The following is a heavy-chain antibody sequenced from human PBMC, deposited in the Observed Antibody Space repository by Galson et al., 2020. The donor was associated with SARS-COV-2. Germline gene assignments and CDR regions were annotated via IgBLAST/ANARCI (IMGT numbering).Heavy chain of an antibody. CDR1: GFTVSNNY. D-gene: IGHD3-16*01. CDR3: ARDLDYYGMDV. Sequence: GGSLRLSCAASGFTVSNNYMSWVRQAPGKGLEWVSVIYSGGSTYYADSVKGRFTISRDNSKNTLYLQMNSLRAEDTAVYYCARDLDYYGMDVWGQGTTVTVSS. V-gene: IGHV3-53*01. CDR2: IYSGGST. J-gene: IGHJ6*02.